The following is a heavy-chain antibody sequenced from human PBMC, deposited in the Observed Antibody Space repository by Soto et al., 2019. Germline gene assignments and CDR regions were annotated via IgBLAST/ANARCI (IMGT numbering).Heavy chain of an antibody. D-gene: IGHD3-22*01. V-gene: IGHV3-21*01. Sequence: VGSLRLSCAASGFTFSSYSMNWVRQAPGKGLEWVSSISSSSSYIYYADSVKGRFTISRDNAKNSLYLQMNSLRAEDTAVYYCARDSYYYDSSGYCYWGQGTLVTVSS. CDR1: GFTFSSYS. CDR2: ISSSSSYI. CDR3: ARDSYYYDSSGYCY. J-gene: IGHJ4*02.